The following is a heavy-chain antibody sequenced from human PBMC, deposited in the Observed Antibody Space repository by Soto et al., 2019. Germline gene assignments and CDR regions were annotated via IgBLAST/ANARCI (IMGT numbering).Heavy chain of an antibody. CDR2: IWYDGSNK. V-gene: IGHV3-33*01. CDR3: ARDVLNLLGWFDP. J-gene: IGHJ5*02. Sequence: QVQLMESGGGVVQPGRSLRLSCAASGFTFSSYGMHWVRQAPGKGLEWVAVIWYDGSNKYYADSVKGRFTISRDNSKNTLYLQMNSLRAEDTAVYYCARDVLNLLGWFDPWGQGTLVTVSS. CDR1: GFTFSSYG. D-gene: IGHD2-2*02.